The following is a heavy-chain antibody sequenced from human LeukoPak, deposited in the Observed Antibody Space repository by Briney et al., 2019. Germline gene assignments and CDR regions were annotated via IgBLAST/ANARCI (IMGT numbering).Heavy chain of an antibody. CDR3: ARGRYSFAY. CDR2: INHSGST. Sequence: SETLSLTCTVSGGSISSYYWSWIRQPPGKGLEWIGEINHSGSTNYNPSLKSRVTISVDTSKNQFSLNLRSVTAADTAVYYCARGRYSFAYWGQGTLATVSS. V-gene: IGHV4-34*01. J-gene: IGHJ4*02. CDR1: GGSISSYY. D-gene: IGHD5-18*01.